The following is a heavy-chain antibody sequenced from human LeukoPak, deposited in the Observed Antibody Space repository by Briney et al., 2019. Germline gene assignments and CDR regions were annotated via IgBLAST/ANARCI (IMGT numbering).Heavy chain of an antibody. D-gene: IGHD1-1*01. CDR1: RFTCIRYG. Sequence: GRSLSLSCAASRFTCIRYGLHCVRQAPGRGGEGVAFIAEEGSNDKYTDSVKGRFTISRDNSNNTLYLRMNSLRAEDTGVYYCAKDRETTSSGTFDYWGQGTLVTVSS. J-gene: IGHJ4*02. V-gene: IGHV3-30*18. CDR3: AKDRETTSSGTFDY. CDR2: IAEEGSND.